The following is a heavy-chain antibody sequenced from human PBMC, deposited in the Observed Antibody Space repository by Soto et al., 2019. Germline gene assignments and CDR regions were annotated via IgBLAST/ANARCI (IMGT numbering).Heavy chain of an antibody. CDR1: GYSFTSYW. J-gene: IGHJ6*02. CDR3: ARHKCSGGSCYYSHYYYGMDV. CDR2: IYPGDSDT. D-gene: IGHD2-15*01. Sequence: GESLKISWKGSGYSFTSYWIGWVRQMPVKGLELLGIIYPGDSDTRYSPSFQGQVTISADKSISTAYLQWSSLKASDTAMYYCARHKCSGGSCYYSHYYYGMDVWGQGTTVTVSS. V-gene: IGHV5-51*01.